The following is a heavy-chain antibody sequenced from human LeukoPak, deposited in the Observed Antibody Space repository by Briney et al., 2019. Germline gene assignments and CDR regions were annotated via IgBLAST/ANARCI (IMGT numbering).Heavy chain of an antibody. D-gene: IGHD3-3*01. CDR2: IYHSGST. CDR1: GGSISSGRDY. J-gene: IGHJ4*02. V-gene: IGHV4-61*01. Sequence: ETLSLTCTVSGGSISSGRDYWSWIRQPPGKDLEWIGYIYHSGSTNYNPSLKSRVTISVDTSKNQFSLKLSSVTAADTAVYYCARGNDFWSGYYFDYWGQGTLVTVSS. CDR3: ARGNDFWSGYYFDY.